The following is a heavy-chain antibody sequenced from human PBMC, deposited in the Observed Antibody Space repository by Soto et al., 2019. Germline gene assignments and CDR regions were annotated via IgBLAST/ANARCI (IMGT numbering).Heavy chain of an antibody. J-gene: IGHJ1*01. CDR1: GFTFSSYE. V-gene: IGHV3-48*03. CDR2: ISSSGSTI. CDR3: ARVPVYYYDSSGYLEAFQH. Sequence: ESGGGLVQPGGSLRLSCAASGFTFSSYEMNWVRQAPGKGLEWVSYISSSGSTIYYADSVKGRFTISRDNAKNSLYLQMNSLRAEDTAVYYCARVPVYYYDSSGYLEAFQHWGQGTLVTVSS. D-gene: IGHD3-22*01.